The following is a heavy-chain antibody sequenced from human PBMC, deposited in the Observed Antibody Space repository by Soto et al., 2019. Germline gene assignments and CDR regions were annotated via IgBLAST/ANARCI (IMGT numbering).Heavy chain of an antibody. CDR1: GFTFSSYW. CDR2: IXXXGSEK. V-gene: IGHV3-7*01. CDR3: XXXXXXXXXXXXXXXXXXXXSLDY. J-gene: IGHJ4*02. Sequence: EVQLVESGGGLVQPGGSLRLSCAASGFTFSSYWMSWVRQAPGKGLEWVAXIXXXGSEKYYVDSVKGRFTISRDNAKXXXXXXXXXXXXXXXXXXXXXXXXXXXXXXXXXXXXXXXXSLDYWGQGTLVTVSS.